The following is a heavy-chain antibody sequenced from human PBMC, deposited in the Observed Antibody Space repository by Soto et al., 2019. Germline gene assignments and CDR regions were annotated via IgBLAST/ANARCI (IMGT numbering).Heavy chain of an antibody. CDR1: GGTFSSYA. Sequence: QVQLVQSGAEVKKPGSSVKVSCKAPGGTFSSYAISWVRQAPGQGLEWMGGIIPIFGTAKYAQKFQGRVRITADESTSPGYMELSSLRSEDTAVYYCARSQGGSSSLDIYYYYYYGMDVWGQGTMVTVSS. CDR3: ARSQGGSSSLDIYYYYYYGMDV. J-gene: IGHJ6*02. D-gene: IGHD2-15*01. CDR2: IIPIFGTA. V-gene: IGHV1-69*01.